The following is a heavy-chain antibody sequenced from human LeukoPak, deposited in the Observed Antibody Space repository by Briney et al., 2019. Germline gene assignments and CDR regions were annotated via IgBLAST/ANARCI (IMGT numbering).Heavy chain of an antibody. CDR1: GYTFTGYY. V-gene: IGHV1-2*02. Sequence: ASMKVSCKASGYTFTGYYMHWVRQAPGQGLEWMGWINPNSGDTNYEQKFQGRVTMTRDTSISTAYMELSRLRSDDRAVYYCARALDASSWPINAFNIWGQGTMVTVSS. CDR3: ARALDASSWPINAFNI. J-gene: IGHJ3*02. CDR2: INPNSGDT. D-gene: IGHD6-13*01.